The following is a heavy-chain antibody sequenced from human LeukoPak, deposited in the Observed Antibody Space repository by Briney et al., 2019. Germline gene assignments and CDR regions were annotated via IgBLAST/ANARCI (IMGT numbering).Heavy chain of an antibody. D-gene: IGHD3-3*01. CDR3: ATRGSDFWSGFDY. J-gene: IGHJ4*02. CDR2: FDPENAEI. Sequence: ASVKVSCKLSGNTLRELPIQWVRQAGGKGLEWMAGFDPENAEIVYAQKFQGRVTMTADTSTNTAYMELTRLTSGDTALYYCATRGSDFWSGFDYWGQGTQVTVSS. V-gene: IGHV1-24*01. CDR1: GNTLRELP.